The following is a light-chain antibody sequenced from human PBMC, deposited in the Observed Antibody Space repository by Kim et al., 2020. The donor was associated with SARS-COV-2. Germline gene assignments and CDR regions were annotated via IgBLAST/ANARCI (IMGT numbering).Light chain of an antibody. CDR1: QDISDY. J-gene: IGKJ4*01. V-gene: IGKV1-33*01. Sequence: DIQMTQSPSSLSASVGDRVTITCQASQDISDYLNWYQQKPGKAPKLLIYDASNLETGVPSRFSGSGSGTDFTFTISSLQPDDIATYYCQQNNNLPLTFGGGTQVDIK. CDR3: QQNNNLPLT. CDR2: DAS.